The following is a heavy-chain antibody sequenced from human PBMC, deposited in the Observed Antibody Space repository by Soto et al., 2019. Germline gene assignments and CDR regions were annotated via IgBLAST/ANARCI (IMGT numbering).Heavy chain of an antibody. D-gene: IGHD3-22*01. J-gene: IGHJ4*02. V-gene: IGHV4-34*01. CDR2: INHSGST. CDR3: ARLGGFYQPCDS. Sequence: SGTLSLICAGFGGSLRGYYWSRILQPPGKGLEWIGEINHSGSTNYNPSLKSRVTISVDTSKNQFSLKLSSVTAADTAGYYCARLGGFYQPCDSWAQVTLVTVS. CDR1: GGSLRGYY.